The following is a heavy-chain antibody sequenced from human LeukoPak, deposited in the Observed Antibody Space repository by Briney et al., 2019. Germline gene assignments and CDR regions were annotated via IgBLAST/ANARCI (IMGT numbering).Heavy chain of an antibody. J-gene: IGHJ5*02. D-gene: IGHD2-2*02. CDR1: GYTFTSYG. V-gene: IGHV1-69*04. CDR2: IIPILGIA. Sequence: ASMKVSCKASGYTFTSYGVSWVRQAPGQGLEWMGRIIPILGIANYAQKFQGRVTITADKSTSTAYMELSSLRSEDTAVYYCARIYCSSTSCYTGWFDPWGQGTLVTVSS. CDR3: ARIYCSSTSCYTGWFDP.